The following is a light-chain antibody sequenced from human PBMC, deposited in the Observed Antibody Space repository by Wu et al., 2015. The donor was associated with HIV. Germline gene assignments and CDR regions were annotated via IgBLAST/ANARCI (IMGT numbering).Light chain of an antibody. CDR3: QQYGGFPT. CDR1: QSVSSY. Sequence: EIVLTQSPATLSLSPGERATLSCRASQSVSSYLAWYQQKPGQAPRLLIYDASNRATGIPARFSGSGSGTDFNITINRLEPEDFAVYYCQQYGGFPTFGPGTKVVIK. J-gene: IGKJ3*01. CDR2: DAS. V-gene: IGKV3-11*01.